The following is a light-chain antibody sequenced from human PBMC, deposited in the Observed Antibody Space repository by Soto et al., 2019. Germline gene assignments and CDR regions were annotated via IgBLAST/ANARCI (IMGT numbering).Light chain of an antibody. V-gene: IGKV1-39*01. CDR3: QQLKSYVT. CDR1: QSISSY. Sequence: DIQMTQSPSSLSASLGDRVTITCRASQSISSYLNWYQQKPGKAPKLLIYAASSLQSGVPSRLSGSGSGTDFAFTISSLQPEDFATYYCQQLKSYVTFGQGTRLEIK. CDR2: AAS. J-gene: IGKJ5*01.